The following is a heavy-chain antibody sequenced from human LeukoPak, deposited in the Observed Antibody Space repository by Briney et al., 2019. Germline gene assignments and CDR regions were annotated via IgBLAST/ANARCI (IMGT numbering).Heavy chain of an antibody. CDR3: ARAYFVDRRWFDP. V-gene: IGHV4-34*01. CDR1: GGSFSSYY. J-gene: IGHJ5*02. CDR2: INHSGST. Sequence: SETLSLTCAVYGGSFSSYYWSWIRQPPGKGLEWIGEINHSGSTNYNPSLKSRVTISVDTSKNQFSLKLSSVTAADTAVYYCARAYFVDRRWFDPWGQGTLVTVSS. D-gene: IGHD3-10*01.